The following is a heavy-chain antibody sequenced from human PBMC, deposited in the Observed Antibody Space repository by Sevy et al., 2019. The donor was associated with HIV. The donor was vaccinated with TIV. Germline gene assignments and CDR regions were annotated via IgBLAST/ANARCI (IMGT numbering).Heavy chain of an antibody. Sequence: GGSLRLSCAASGFTFSSYAMYWGRQAPGKGLEWVAVISYDGSNKYYGDSVKARLTIARDNSKNTLYLQMNSLGAEDTVLYYCARDRPLVVPVALSGIFDYWGQGTLVTVSS. V-gene: IGHV3-30*04. CDR1: GFTFSSYA. CDR2: ISYDGSNK. D-gene: IGHD2-2*01. CDR3: ARDRPLVVPVALSGIFDY. J-gene: IGHJ4*02.